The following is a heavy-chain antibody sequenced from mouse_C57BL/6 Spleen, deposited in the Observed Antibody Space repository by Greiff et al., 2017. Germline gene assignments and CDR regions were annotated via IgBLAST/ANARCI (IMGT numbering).Heavy chain of an antibody. J-gene: IGHJ1*03. CDR1: GYAFTNYL. Sequence: VQLQQSGAELVRPGTSVKVSCKASGYAFTNYLIEWVKQRPGQGLEWIGVIIPGSGGTNYNEKFKGKATLTADKSSSTAYMQLSSLTSEDSAVYFFARREYYGSSYVGYFDVWGTGTTVTVSS. CDR2: IIPGSGGT. D-gene: IGHD1-1*01. V-gene: IGHV1-54*01. CDR3: ARREYYGSSYVGYFDV.